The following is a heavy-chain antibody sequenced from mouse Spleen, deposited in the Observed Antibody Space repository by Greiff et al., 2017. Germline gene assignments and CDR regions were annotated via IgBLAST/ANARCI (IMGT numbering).Heavy chain of an antibody. CDR3: AQSYYSNYELAMDY. CDR2: INPSSGYT. J-gene: IGHJ4*01. CDR1: GYTFTSYT. V-gene: IGHV1-4*01. Sequence: QVQLQQSGAELARPGASVKMSCKASGYTFTSYTMHWVKQRPGQGLEWIGYINPSSGYTKYNQKFKDKATLTADKSSSTAYMQLSSLTSEDSAVYYCAQSYYSNYELAMDYWGQGTSVTVSS. D-gene: IGHD2-5*01.